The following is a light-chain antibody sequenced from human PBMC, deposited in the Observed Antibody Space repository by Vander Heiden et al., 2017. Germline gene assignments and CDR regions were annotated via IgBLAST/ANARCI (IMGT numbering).Light chain of an antibody. J-gene: IGKJ1*01. CDR3: QQYYSTPWT. Sequence: DTVMTQSPDPLAVSLGERATINRKSSQSVVYSSNNKNYLAWYQQKPGQPPKVLIYWASTRESGVPDRFSGSGSGTDFTLTISSLQAEDVAVYYCQQYYSTPWTFGQGTKVEIK. CDR1: QSVVYSSNNKNY. CDR2: WAS. V-gene: IGKV4-1*01.